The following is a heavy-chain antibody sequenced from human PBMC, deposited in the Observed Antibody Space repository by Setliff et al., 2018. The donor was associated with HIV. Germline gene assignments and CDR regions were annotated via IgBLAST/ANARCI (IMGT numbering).Heavy chain of an antibody. CDR1: GYSFTDYF. V-gene: IGHV1-2*02. CDR3: ARQLSNSLDY. CDR2: ISPNNGDK. D-gene: IGHD7-27*01. J-gene: IGHJ4*02. Sequence: ASVKVSCKASGYSFTDYFMHWVRQAPGQGLEWMGWISPNNGDKNIPQSFQGRVTMTRDTSINTAYMELSGLRSDDTAMYYCARQLSNSLDYWGQGTLVTVSS.